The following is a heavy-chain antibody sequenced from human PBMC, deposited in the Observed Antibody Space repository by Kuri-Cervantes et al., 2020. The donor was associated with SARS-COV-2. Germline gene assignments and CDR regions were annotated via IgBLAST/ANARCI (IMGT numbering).Heavy chain of an antibody. J-gene: IGHJ4*02. CDR3: ARRVRYYYDSSAEGDYFDY. Sequence: GSLRLSCTVPGGSVSSSSYYWGWIRQPPGKGLEWIGSIYYSGSTYYNPSLKSRVTISVDTSKNQFSLKLSSVTAADTAVYYCARRVRYYYDSSAEGDYFDYWGQGTPVTVSS. CDR2: IYYSGST. CDR1: GGSVSSSSYY. D-gene: IGHD3-22*01. V-gene: IGHV4-39*07.